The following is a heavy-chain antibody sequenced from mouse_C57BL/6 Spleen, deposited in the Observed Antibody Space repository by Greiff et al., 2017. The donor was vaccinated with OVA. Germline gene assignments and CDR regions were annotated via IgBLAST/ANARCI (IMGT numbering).Heavy chain of an antibody. J-gene: IGHJ3*01. Sequence: EVQGVESGGGLVKPGGSLKLSCAASGFTFSSYAMSWVRQTPEKRLEWVATISDGGSYTYYPDNVKGRFTISRDNAKNNLYLQMSHLKSEDTAMYYCAILRSSWFAYWGQGTLVTVSA. V-gene: IGHV5-4*01. D-gene: IGHD1-1*01. CDR1: GFTFSSYA. CDR2: ISDGGSYT. CDR3: AILRSSWFAY.